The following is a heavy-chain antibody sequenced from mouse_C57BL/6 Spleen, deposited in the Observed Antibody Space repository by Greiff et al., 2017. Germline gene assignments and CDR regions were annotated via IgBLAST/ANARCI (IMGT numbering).Heavy chain of an antibody. V-gene: IGHV1-64*01. CDR1: GYTFTSYW. Sequence: QVQLQQPGAELVKPGASVKLSCKASGYTFTSYWMHWVKQRPGQGLEWIGKIHPNSGSTNYNEKFKSKATLTVDKSSSTAYMQLSSLTSEDSAVYYCARANYYDSSVDCWGQGTTLTVSS. D-gene: IGHD1-1*01. CDR2: IHPNSGST. J-gene: IGHJ2*01. CDR3: ARANYYDSSVDC.